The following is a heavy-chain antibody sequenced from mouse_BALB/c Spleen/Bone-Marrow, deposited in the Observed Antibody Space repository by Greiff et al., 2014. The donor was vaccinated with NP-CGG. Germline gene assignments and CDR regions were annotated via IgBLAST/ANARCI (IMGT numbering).Heavy chain of an antibody. CDR3: ARYYYGSSYFDY. CDR1: GFNIKDTY. Sequence: EVKLVESGAELVKPGASVKLSCTASGFNIKDTYMHWVKQRPEQGLEWIGRIDPANGNTKYDPKFQGKVTITADTSSNTAYLQLSSLTSEDTAVYYCARYYYGSSYFDYWGQGTTLTVSS. CDR2: IDPANGNT. J-gene: IGHJ2*01. V-gene: IGHV14-3*02. D-gene: IGHD1-1*01.